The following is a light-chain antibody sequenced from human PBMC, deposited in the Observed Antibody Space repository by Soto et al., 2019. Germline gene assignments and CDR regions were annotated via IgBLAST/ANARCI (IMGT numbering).Light chain of an antibody. CDR1: QSVSSN. CDR2: DTS. J-gene: IGKJ1*01. V-gene: IGKV3-11*01. Sequence: IVLTQSPGTLSLSPGERATLSCRASQSVSSNFLAWYQQKPGQAPRLLIFDTSNRATGIPARFSGSGSGTDFTLTISGLEPEDFAVYYCQQRTNRPPITFGQGTKVDIK. CDR3: QQRTNRPPIT.